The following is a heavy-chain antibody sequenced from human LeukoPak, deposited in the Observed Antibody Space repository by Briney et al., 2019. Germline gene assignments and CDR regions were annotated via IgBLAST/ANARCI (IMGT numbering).Heavy chain of an antibody. Sequence: ASVKVSCTASGYTFTSYDINWVRQATGQGLEWMGWMNPNSGNTGYAQKIQGRVTMTRNTSISTAYMELSSLRSEDTAVYYCAAAGDYYYDYGMDVWGQGTTVTVSS. V-gene: IGHV1-8*01. CDR1: GYTFTSYD. CDR2: MNPNSGNT. D-gene: IGHD4-17*01. J-gene: IGHJ6*02. CDR3: AAAGDYYYDYGMDV.